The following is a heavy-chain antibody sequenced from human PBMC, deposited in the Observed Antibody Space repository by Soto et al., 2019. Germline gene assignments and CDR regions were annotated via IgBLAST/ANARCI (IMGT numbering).Heavy chain of an antibody. Sequence: ASVKVSCKVSGYTFTFYGISWVRQAPGQGLEWMGWISGYNGKTNHAQKFQGRVTITRDTSASTAYMELSSLRSEDTAVYYCARTRTQYYYGSGSYFHYWGQGTLVTVSS. D-gene: IGHD3-10*01. CDR1: GYTFTFYG. CDR3: ARTRTQYYYGSGSYFHY. J-gene: IGHJ4*02. V-gene: IGHV1-18*01. CDR2: ISGYNGKT.